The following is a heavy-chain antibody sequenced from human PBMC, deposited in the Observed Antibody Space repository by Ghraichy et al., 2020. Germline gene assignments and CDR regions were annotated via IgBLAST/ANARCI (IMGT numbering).Heavy chain of an antibody. Sequence: GESLNISCAASGFTFSSYAMSWVRQAPGKGLEWVSAISGSGGSTYYADSVKGRFTISRDNSKNTLYLQMNSLRAEDTAVYYCATYGEAFDIWGQGTMVTVSS. J-gene: IGHJ3*02. D-gene: IGHD3-10*01. CDR1: GFTFSSYA. CDR2: ISGSGGST. V-gene: IGHV3-23*01. CDR3: ATYGEAFDI.